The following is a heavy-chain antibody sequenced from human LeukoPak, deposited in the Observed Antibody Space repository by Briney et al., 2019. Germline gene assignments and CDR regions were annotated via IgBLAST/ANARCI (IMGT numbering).Heavy chain of an antibody. CDR2: IKQDGSEE. D-gene: IGHD3-22*01. J-gene: IGHJ4*02. CDR1: GFTFSSYW. Sequence: GGSLRLSCAASGFTFSSYWMNWVRQAPGKGLEWVANIKQDGSEEYYVDPVKGRFTISRDNAKNSLYLQMNSLRAEDTAVYYCAREGSYYDSSGYYSSFDYWGQGTLVTVSS. V-gene: IGHV3-7*03. CDR3: AREGSYYDSSGYYSSFDY.